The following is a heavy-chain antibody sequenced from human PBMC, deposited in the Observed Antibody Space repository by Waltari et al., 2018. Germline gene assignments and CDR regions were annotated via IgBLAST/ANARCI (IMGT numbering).Heavy chain of an antibody. CDR1: GASFLGYF. Sequence: QVQLHQWGAGQLQPSETLSLTCAVSGASFLGYFWSWVRQAPGKGLEWLGSIHYSGSTNYNPTLESRLSLSVDTTKKQFSLKLTSVTAADAALYFCARYGEVPASYFFDHWGQGTLVTVSS. V-gene: IGHV4-34*01. CDR3: ARYGEVPASYFFDH. D-gene: IGHD2-21*01. J-gene: IGHJ4*01. CDR2: IHYSGST.